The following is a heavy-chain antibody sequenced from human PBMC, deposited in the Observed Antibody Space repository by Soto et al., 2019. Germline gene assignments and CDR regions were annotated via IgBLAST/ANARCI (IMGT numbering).Heavy chain of an antibody. D-gene: IGHD3-16*01. Sequence: PSQTLSLTCAISGDSVSSNSAAWNWIRQSPSRGFEWLGRTYYRSKWYNEYAVSVKGRISINSDTSKNHFSLQLNSVTPEDMAVYYCARTGGATDSWGQGTLVTVSS. V-gene: IGHV6-1*01. J-gene: IGHJ4*02. CDR3: ARTGGATDS. CDR1: GDSVSSNSAA. CDR2: TYYRSKWYN.